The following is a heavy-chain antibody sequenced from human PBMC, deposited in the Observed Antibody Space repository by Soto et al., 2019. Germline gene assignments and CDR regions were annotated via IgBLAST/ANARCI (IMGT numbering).Heavy chain of an antibody. V-gene: IGHV4-31*03. Sequence: SETLSLTCSVSGGSISSVGHYWTWIRQQPGKGLEWIGYIYYSGSTDYNPSLKSRVTISVDRSKNQFSLNLSSVTAADTAIYYCARESGGYDSSTRYGLDVWGHGTTVTVSS. CDR3: ARESGGYDSSTRYGLDV. D-gene: IGHD6-25*01. J-gene: IGHJ6*02. CDR2: IYYSGST. CDR1: GGSISSVGHY.